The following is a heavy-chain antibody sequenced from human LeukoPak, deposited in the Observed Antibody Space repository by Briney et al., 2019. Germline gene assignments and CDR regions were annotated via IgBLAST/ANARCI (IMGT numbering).Heavy chain of an antibody. Sequence: GASVKVSCKASGYAFISYGISWVRQAPGQGLEWMGWISAYNGNTKYVQKLQGRVTMTTDTSTSTAYMELRSLRSDDTAVYHCARDIAARPANFDYWGQGTLVTVSS. CDR3: ARDIAARPANFDY. V-gene: IGHV1-18*01. D-gene: IGHD6-6*01. CDR1: GYAFISYG. J-gene: IGHJ4*02. CDR2: ISAYNGNT.